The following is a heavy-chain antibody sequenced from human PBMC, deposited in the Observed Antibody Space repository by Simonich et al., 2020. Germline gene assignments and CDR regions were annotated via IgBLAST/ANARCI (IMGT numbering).Heavy chain of an antibody. Sequence: EVQLLESGGGLVQPGGSLRLSCAASGFTFSSYAMSWVRQAPGEGLEWGAAISGRGGSTYYADSVKGRVTISRDNSKNTLYLQMNSLRAEDTAVYYCAKRSGVSITGTFDYWGQGTLVTVSS. CDR2: ISGRGGST. V-gene: IGHV3-23*01. CDR3: AKRSGVSITGTFDY. J-gene: IGHJ4*02. D-gene: IGHD1-7*01. CDR1: GFTFSSYA.